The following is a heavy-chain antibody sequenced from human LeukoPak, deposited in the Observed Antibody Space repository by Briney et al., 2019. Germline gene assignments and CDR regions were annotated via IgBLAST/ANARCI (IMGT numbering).Heavy chain of an antibody. CDR1: GFTFSSYS. J-gene: IGHJ6*02. Sequence: PGGSPRLSCAASGFTFSSYSMNWVRQAPGKGLEWVSYISSSSSTIYYADSVKGRFTISRDNAKNSLYLQMNSLRDEDTAVYYCSTTVAGTDRSYYYYYGMDVWGQGTTVTVSS. CDR3: STTVAGTDRSYYYYYGMDV. D-gene: IGHD6-19*01. V-gene: IGHV3-48*02. CDR2: ISSSSSTI.